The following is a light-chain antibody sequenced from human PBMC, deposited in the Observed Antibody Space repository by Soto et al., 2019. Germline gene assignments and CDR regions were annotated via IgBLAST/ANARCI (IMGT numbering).Light chain of an antibody. CDR3: SSYTSTNTLDV. Sequence: QSALTQPASVSGSPGQSITISCTGTSNDVGGYNYVSWYQQHPGKAPKLMIYDVSNRPSGVYNRFSGSKSGNTASLTISGLQAEDEADYYCSSYTSTNTLDVFGTGTRSPS. CDR1: SNDVGGYNY. J-gene: IGLJ1*01. V-gene: IGLV2-14*01. CDR2: DVS.